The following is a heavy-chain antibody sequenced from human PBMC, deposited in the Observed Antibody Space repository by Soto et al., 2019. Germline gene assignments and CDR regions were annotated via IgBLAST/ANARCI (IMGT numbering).Heavy chain of an antibody. CDR2: ISHTGTT. J-gene: IGHJ4*02. Sequence: QVQLQESGPGLVKPSGTLSLTCAVSGGSISDNWWSWVRQPPGKGLEWIGEISHTGTTHYNPSLWSRVTISIDKSKYQFSLNLSSVTAADRAVYYCARHIAVPRTRGVDFWGEGTLVTVFS. D-gene: IGHD6-19*01. CDR3: ARHIAVPRTRGVDF. V-gene: IGHV4-4*02. CDR1: GGSISDNW.